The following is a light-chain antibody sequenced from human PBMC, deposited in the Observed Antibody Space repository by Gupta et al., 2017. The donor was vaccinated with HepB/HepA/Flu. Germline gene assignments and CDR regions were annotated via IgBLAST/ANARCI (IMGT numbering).Light chain of an antibody. CDR2: QNS. Sequence: SYELTQPPPVSVSPGQTASIPCSGDRLGYKYACWDQQKPAQCPVLVIYQNSKRTAGSPELFSGSNSDKTATLTIRGTEAMDEDDYYWQAGDSNTVVFGGGTKLTVL. CDR1: RLGYKY. J-gene: IGLJ2*01. CDR3: QAGDSNTVV. V-gene: IGLV3-1*01.